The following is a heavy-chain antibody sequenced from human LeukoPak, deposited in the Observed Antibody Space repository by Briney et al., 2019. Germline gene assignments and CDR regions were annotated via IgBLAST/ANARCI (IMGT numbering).Heavy chain of an antibody. V-gene: IGHV1-2*02. CDR2: INPDSGGI. Sequence: ASVKVSCKASGYTFTGYYMHWVRQAPGQGLEWMGWINPDSGGINYAQKFQGRVTMTRDTSISTAYMGLSRLISDDTAVYYCARAEMATTSNRDFFDYWGQGTLVTVSS. J-gene: IGHJ4*02. CDR3: ARAEMATTSNRDFFDY. CDR1: GYTFTGYY. D-gene: IGHD5-24*01.